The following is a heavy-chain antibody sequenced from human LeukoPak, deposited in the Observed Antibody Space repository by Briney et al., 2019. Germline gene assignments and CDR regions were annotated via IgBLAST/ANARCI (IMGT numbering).Heavy chain of an antibody. CDR3: ARLPHYYGMDD. CDR2: INHSGST. V-gene: IGHV4-34*01. J-gene: IGHJ6*04. CDR1: GGSFSGYY. Sequence: SETLSLTCAVYGGSFSGYYWSWIRQPPGKGLEWIGEINHSGSTNYNPSLKSRVTISVDTSKNQFSLKLSSVTAADTAVYYCARLPHYYGMDDWGKGTTVTVSS.